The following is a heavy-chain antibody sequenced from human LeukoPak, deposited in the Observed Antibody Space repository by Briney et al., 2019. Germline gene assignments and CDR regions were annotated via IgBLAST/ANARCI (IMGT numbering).Heavy chain of an antibody. V-gene: IGHV3-23*01. J-gene: IGHJ4*02. D-gene: IGHD6-19*01. CDR2: YSGGGDNT. CDR1: GFTFSSYA. Sequence: GGSLRLSCAASGFTFSSYAMSWVRQAPGKGLEWVSVYSGGGDNTYYADSVKGRFTISRDNSKNTLYLQMNSLRAEDTAVYYCAKDQENSSGWYTDYWGQGTLVIVSS. CDR3: AKDQENSSGWYTDY.